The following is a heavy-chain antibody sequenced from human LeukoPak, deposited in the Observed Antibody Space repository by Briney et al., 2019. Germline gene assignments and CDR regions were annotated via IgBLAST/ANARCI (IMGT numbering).Heavy chain of an antibody. CDR1: GFTFSSYA. V-gene: IGHV3-30-3*01. D-gene: IGHD1-7*01. Sequence: QSGGSLRLSCAASGFTFSSYAMGWVRQAPGKGLEWVAVISKDGSDKYYPGSVRGRFTISRDNSKNTIYLQMDSLGAEDTAIYYCARDYWWNYDYWGQGTLVTVSS. CDR2: ISKDGSDK. J-gene: IGHJ4*02. CDR3: ARDYWWNYDY.